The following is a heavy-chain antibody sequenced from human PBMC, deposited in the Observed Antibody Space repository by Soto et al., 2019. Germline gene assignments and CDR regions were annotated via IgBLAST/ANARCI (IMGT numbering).Heavy chain of an antibody. J-gene: IGHJ6*02. CDR3: ARGLRRGRPQKQIVATLHGMDV. Sequence: SETLSLTCAVYGGSFSGYYWSWIRQPPGKGLEWIGEINHSGSTNYNPSLKSRVTISVDTSKNQFSLKLSSVTAADTAVYYCARGLRRGRPQKQIVATLHGMDVWGQGTTVTVSS. CDR2: INHSGST. CDR1: GGSFSGYY. V-gene: IGHV4-34*01. D-gene: IGHD5-12*01.